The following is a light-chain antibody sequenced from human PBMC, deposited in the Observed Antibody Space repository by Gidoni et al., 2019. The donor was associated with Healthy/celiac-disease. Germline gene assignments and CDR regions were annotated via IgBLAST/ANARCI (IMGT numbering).Light chain of an antibody. Sequence: QSVLTQPPYASGTPGQRVTISCSRSSSNIGSNTVNWYQQLPGTAPKLLIYSNNQRPSGVPDRFSGSKSGTSASLAISGLQSEDEADYYCAAWDDSLNAVVFGGGTKLTVL. CDR3: AAWDDSLNAVV. CDR1: SSNIGSNT. J-gene: IGLJ2*01. CDR2: SNN. V-gene: IGLV1-44*01.